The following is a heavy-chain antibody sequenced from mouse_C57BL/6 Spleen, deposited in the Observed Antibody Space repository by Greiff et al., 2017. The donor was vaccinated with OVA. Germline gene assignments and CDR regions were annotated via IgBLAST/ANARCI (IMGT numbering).Heavy chain of an antibody. CDR3: AREGYGSSYNAMDY. CDR1: GYTFTSYW. CDR2: IYPGSGST. D-gene: IGHD1-1*01. V-gene: IGHV1-55*01. Sequence: QVQLQQPGAELVKPGASVKMSCKASGYTFTSYWITWVKQRPGQGLEWIGDIYPGSGSTNYNEKFKSKATLTVDTSSSTAYMQLSSLTSEDSAVYYCAREGYGSSYNAMDYWGQGTSVTVSS. J-gene: IGHJ4*01.